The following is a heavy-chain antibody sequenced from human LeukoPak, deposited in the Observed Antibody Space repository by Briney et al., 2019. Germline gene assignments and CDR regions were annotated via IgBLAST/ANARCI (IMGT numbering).Heavy chain of an antibody. CDR1: GGTFSSYA. D-gene: IGHD2-15*01. J-gene: IGHJ4*02. CDR2: IIPIFGTA. Sequence: SVKVSCKASGGTFSSYAISWVRQAPGQGLEWMGGIIPIFGTANYAQKFQGRVTMTRDTSISTAYMELSRLRSDDTAVYYCARDSRVAASDCWGQGTLVTVSS. V-gene: IGHV1-69*05. CDR3: ARDSRVAASDC.